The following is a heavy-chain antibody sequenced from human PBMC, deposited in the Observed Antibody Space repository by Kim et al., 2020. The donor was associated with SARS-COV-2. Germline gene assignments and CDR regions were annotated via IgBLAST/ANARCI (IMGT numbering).Heavy chain of an antibody. CDR2: IWYDGSNK. V-gene: IGHV3-33*01. J-gene: IGHJ6*01. CDR3: AREPPEEPGRYYYYYYGIGV. CDR1: GFTFSSYG. D-gene: IGHD1-26*01. Sequence: GGSLRLSCAASGFTFSSYGMPWVRQAPGKGLEWVAVIWYDGSNKDYADSVKGRFTISRDNSKNTLYLQMNSLRAEDTAVYYCAREPPEEPGRYYYYYYGIGVWGQGTTVTVSS.